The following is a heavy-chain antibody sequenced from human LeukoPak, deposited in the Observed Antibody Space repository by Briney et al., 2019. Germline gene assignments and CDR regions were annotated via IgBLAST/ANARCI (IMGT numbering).Heavy chain of an antibody. J-gene: IGHJ4*02. V-gene: IGHV1-18*01. Sequence: ASVKVSCKAAGYTFTSYGISWVRQAPGQRLEWMGWISGYNGNTHYAQKLQGRVTMTTDTSTSTLYMELSSLRSEDTAVYYCARTARLYYYDSSGYPFDYWGQGTLVTVSS. CDR2: ISGYNGNT. D-gene: IGHD3-22*01. CDR1: GYTFTSYG. CDR3: ARTARLYYYDSSGYPFDY.